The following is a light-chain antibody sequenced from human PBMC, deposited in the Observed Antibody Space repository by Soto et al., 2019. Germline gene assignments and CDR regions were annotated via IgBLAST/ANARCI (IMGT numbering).Light chain of an antibody. CDR2: KAS. J-gene: IGKJ1*01. V-gene: IGKV1-5*03. CDR3: QQYEIFPPT. Sequence: DIQMTQSPSTLSASVGDRVTITCRASQSINNWLAWYQQKPGKAPKLFIFKASTLESGVPSRFSGSGSGTEFTLSISSLQPDDFAAYFCQQYEIFPPTFGQGTKVEIK. CDR1: QSINNW.